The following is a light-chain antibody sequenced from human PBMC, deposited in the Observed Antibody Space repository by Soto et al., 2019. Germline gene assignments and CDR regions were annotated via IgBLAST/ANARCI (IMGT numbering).Light chain of an antibody. CDR3: HQYGSSRGT. V-gene: IGKV3-20*01. J-gene: IGKJ1*01. CDR1: QSVSSSY. Sequence: ETVLTQSPGTLSLSPGERAILSCRASQSVSSSYLAWYQQKPGQAPRLLIYGTSSRATGIPDRFSGSGSGTDFTLTISRLEPEDFAGYYCHQYGSSRGTFGQGTKVEIK. CDR2: GTS.